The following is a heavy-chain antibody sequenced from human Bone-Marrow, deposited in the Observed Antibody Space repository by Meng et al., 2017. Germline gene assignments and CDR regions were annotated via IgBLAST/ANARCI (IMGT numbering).Heavy chain of an antibody. CDR1: GGSISSGGYY. Sequence: SETLSLTCTVSGGSISSGGYYWSWIRQPAGKGLDWIGRIDTSGSTNYNPSLKSRVTISVDTSKNQFSLKLSSVTAADTAVYYCARVLSSYYYGSGSLDAFDIWGQGTMVTVSS. V-gene: IGHV4-61*02. J-gene: IGHJ3*02. CDR3: ARVLSSYYYGSGSLDAFDI. CDR2: IDTSGST. D-gene: IGHD3-10*01.